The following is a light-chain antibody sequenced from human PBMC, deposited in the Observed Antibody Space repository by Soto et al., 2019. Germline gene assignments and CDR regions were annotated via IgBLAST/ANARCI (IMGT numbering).Light chain of an antibody. CDR2: DAS. V-gene: IGKV1-33*01. J-gene: IGKJ1*01. Sequence: DIQMTQSPSSLSASIGDRVTITCQASQAVSHFLNWFQQRPGKAPKLLIYDASTLERGVPARFSGRRSGSRFTFTITSLQPEDIATYYGQQYDRLPWTFGQGTKVEMK. CDR3: QQYDRLPWT. CDR1: QAVSHF.